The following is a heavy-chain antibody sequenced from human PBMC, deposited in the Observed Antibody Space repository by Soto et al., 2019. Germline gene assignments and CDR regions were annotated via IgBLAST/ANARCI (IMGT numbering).Heavy chain of an antibody. Sequence: SETLSLTCTVSGGSISSYYWSWIRQPPGKGLEWIGYIYYSGSTNYNPSLKSRVTISVDTPKNQFSLKLSSVTAADTAVYYCARTDSGTYGDHFDYWGQGTLVTVSS. D-gene: IGHD1-26*01. CDR1: GGSISSYY. CDR3: ARTDSGTYGDHFDY. V-gene: IGHV4-59*01. J-gene: IGHJ4*02. CDR2: IYYSGST.